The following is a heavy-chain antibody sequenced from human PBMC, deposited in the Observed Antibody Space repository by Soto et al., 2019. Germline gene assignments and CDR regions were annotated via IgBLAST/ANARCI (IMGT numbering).Heavy chain of an antibody. CDR2: TYHSGST. J-gene: IGHJ4*02. D-gene: IGHD3-10*01. CDR3: ARYNQIYGSGSYYNFDY. V-gene: IGHV4-38-2*01. CDR1: GYSISSGYY. Sequence: AETLSLTCAVSGYSISSGYYWCWRRQPPGKGLEWIGSTYHSGSTYYNPSLRGRVTISIDKSKNQLSLQLSSVTAADTAVYYCARYNQIYGSGSYYNFDYWGQGTLVTVSS.